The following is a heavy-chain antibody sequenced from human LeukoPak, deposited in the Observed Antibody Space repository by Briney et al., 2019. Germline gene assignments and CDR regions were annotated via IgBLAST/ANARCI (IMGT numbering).Heavy chain of an antibody. CDR3: ARASYYYGSGSFDP. Sequence: ASVKVSCKASGYTFTSYGISWVRQAPGQGLEWMGWISAYNGNTNYAQKLQGRVTMTTDTSTSTAYMGLRSLRSDDTAVYYCARASYYYGSGSFDPWGQGTLVTVSS. CDR2: ISAYNGNT. J-gene: IGHJ5*02. V-gene: IGHV1-18*01. D-gene: IGHD3-10*01. CDR1: GYTFTSYG.